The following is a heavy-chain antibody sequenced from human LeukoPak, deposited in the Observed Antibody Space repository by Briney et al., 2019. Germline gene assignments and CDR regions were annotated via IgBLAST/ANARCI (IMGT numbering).Heavy chain of an antibody. CDR1: GFTFTTYS. J-gene: IGHJ4*02. D-gene: IGHD5-24*01. Sequence: GGSLRLSCEASGFTFTTYSMTWVRQAPGKGLEWVSAISGNGHAYYADSVKGRFTISRDNAKNSLYLQMNSLRAEDTAVYYCARGGYGYNFFDYWGQGTLVTVSS. CDR2: ISGNGHA. V-gene: IGHV3-21*01. CDR3: ARGGYGYNFFDY.